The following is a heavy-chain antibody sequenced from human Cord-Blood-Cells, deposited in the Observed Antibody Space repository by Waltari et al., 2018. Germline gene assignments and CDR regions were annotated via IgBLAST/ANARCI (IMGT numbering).Heavy chain of an antibody. CDR3: ARGSSGSFYNWFDP. V-gene: IGHV4-34*01. J-gene: IGHJ5*02. CDR2: INHSGST. D-gene: IGHD1-26*01. Sequence: QVQLQQWGAGLLKSSETLSLTCAVNGGSFSGYYWSWIRQPPGKGLEWIGEINHSGSTNYNPSLKSRVTISVDTSKNQFSLKLSSVTAADTAVYYCARGSSGSFYNWFDPWGQGTLVTVSS. CDR1: GGSFSGYY.